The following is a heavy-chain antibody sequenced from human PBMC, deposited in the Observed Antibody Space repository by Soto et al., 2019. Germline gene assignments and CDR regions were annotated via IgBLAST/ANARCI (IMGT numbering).Heavy chain of an antibody. V-gene: IGHV1-69*04. CDR2: IIPLDGKT. CDR3: AREATDYFDK. CDR1: GRSFRTYG. J-gene: IGHJ4*02. Sequence: QVQLAQSGAEVKKPGSSVKISCNASGRSFRTYGISWVRQSPGQGLQWMGRIIPLDGKTNYAQEVQGRVKFTADKSTTTAYLILSGLRSDDTAIYYCAREATDYFDKWGQGTLVTVSS.